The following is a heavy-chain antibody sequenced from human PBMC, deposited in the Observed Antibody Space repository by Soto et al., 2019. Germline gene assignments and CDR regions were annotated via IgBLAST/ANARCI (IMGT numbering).Heavy chain of an antibody. Sequence: SETLSLTCAVSGGSISSSNWWSWVRQPPGKGLEWIGEIYHSGSTNYNPSLKSRLTISSDKSKNHFSLKLSCVTAADTDVYYCERDRGIAASPFVYYFDYWGQGTLVTVSS. J-gene: IGHJ4*02. CDR3: ERDRGIAASPFVYYFDY. CDR1: GGSISSSNW. D-gene: IGHD6-6*01. CDR2: IYHSGST. V-gene: IGHV4-4*02.